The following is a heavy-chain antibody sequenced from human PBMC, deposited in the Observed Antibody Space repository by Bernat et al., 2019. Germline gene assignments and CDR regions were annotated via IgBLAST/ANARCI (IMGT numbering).Heavy chain of an antibody. CDR3: VRDGAALYYYHGMDV. Sequence: QVQLVESGGGVVQPGRSLRLSCAASGFTFNYYGMHWVRQAPGKGLEWVSVIWYDGSNKYYADSVKGRFIMSRDNSRNTVYLQMNSLRAEDTAVYYCVRDGAALYYYHGMDVWGRGTTVTVSS. CDR2: IWYDGSNK. V-gene: IGHV3-33*01. J-gene: IGHJ6*02. CDR1: GFTFNYYG. D-gene: IGHD6-25*01.